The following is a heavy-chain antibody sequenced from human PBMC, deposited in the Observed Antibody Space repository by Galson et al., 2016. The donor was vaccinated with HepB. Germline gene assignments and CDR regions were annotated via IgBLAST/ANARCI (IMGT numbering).Heavy chain of an antibody. Sequence: SLRLSCATSGFTFTNHCMSWVRQAPGKGLQWLSYISTSSNTIYYADSMEGRFTISRDNVKNSLYLQMNSLRHEDTAIYFCARREAYGGHAFDYWGQGTLVIVSS. D-gene: IGHD4-23*01. CDR3: ARREAYGGHAFDY. J-gene: IGHJ4*02. CDR2: ISTSSNTI. CDR1: GFTFTNHC. V-gene: IGHV3-48*02.